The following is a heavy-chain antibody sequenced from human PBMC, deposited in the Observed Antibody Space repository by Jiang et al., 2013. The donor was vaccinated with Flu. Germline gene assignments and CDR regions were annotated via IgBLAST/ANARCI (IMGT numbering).Heavy chain of an antibody. D-gene: IGHD3-10*01. Sequence: VQLVESGGGLVQPGGPVRLSCAASGFTFSSYSMNWVRQAPGKGLEWVSYISSSSSTIYYADSVKGRFTISRDNAKNSLYLQMNSLRAEDTAVYYCARETAFGELFSTFYYYYGMDVWGRRDHGHRLL. CDR1: GFTFSSYS. CDR2: ISSSSSTI. V-gene: IGHV3-48*01. J-gene: IGHJ6*02. CDR3: ARETAFGELFSTFYYYYGMDV.